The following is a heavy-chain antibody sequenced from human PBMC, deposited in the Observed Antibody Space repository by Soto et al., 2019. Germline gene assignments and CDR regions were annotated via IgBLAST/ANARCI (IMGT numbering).Heavy chain of an antibody. V-gene: IGHV3-33*01. CDR2: IWYDGSKK. Sequence: QVQVVESGGGVVQPGRSLRLSCAASGFTFSSFGMHWVRQAPGKGLEWVSLIWYDGSKKSYGDSVKGRFTISRANSRNTVYLQMTSLRADDTAVDYCARDASYYSLWSGYYPSRNGMDVWGQGTTVTVSS. D-gene: IGHD3-3*01. CDR3: ARDASYYSLWSGYYPSRNGMDV. J-gene: IGHJ6*02. CDR1: GFTFSSFG.